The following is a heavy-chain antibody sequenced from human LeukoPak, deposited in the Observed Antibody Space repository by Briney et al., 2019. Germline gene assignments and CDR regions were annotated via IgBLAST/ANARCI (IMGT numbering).Heavy chain of an antibody. CDR3: ARDPAYYDSRYFDL. CDR2: INHSGNT. V-gene: IGHV4-34*01. D-gene: IGHD3-22*01. Sequence: SETLSLTCAVYGGSFSAYYWSWIRQPPGKGLEWIGEINHSGNTNYNPSLKSRVTISVDTSKNQFSLKLSSVTAADTAVYYCARDPAYYDSRYFDLWGRGTLVTVSS. CDR1: GGSFSAYY. J-gene: IGHJ2*01.